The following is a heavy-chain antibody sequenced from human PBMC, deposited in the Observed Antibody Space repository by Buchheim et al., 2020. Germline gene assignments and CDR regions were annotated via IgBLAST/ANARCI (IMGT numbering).Heavy chain of an antibody. CDR1: GGSVNSAVHY. CDR3: ARVGWDIGAMDV. J-gene: IGHJ6*02. Sequence: QVQLQESGPGLVKPSGTLSLTCTVSGGSVNSAVHYWSWFRQPPGKQLEWIGYVYYNGSPNYNSSLESRITMPIDPSKNQFFLRLNSVTAADTAVYFCARVGWDIGAMDVWGPGTT. V-gene: IGHV4-61*08. CDR2: VYYNGSP. D-gene: IGHD2-15*01.